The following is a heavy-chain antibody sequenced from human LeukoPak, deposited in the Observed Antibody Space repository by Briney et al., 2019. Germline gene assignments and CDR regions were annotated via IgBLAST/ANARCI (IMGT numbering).Heavy chain of an antibody. V-gene: IGHV4-39*01. CDR3: ARQRSGWFDWFDP. CDR1: GGSISSRNYY. Sequence: SETLSLTCTVSGGSISSRNYYWGWIRQHPGEGLEWIGKISDSGNTYYSPSLRSRVTISIDTSKNQFSLKLSSVTATDTAVYYCARQRSGWFDWFDPWGQGTLVTVSS. CDR2: ISDSGNT. D-gene: IGHD6-19*01. J-gene: IGHJ5*02.